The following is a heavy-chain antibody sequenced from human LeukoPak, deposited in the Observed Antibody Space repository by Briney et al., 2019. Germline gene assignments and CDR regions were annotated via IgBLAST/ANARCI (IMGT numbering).Heavy chain of an antibody. CDR1: GYTFTGYY. Sequence: ASVKVSCKASGYTFTGYYMHWVRQAPGQGLEWMGGFDPEDGETIYAQKFQGRVTMTEDTSTDTVYMELSSLRSEDTAVYYCTTDILDYCDTTSCHKGNSWGQGTLVTVSS. J-gene: IGHJ4*02. CDR3: TTDILDYCDTTSCHKGNS. D-gene: IGHD2-2*02. CDR2: FDPEDGET. V-gene: IGHV1-24*01.